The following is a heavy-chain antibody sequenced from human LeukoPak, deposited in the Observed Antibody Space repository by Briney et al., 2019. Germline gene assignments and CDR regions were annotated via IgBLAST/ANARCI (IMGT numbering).Heavy chain of an antibody. Sequence: PGGSLRLSCAASGFTFSSYAMHWVRQAPGKGLEWVAVISYDGSNKYYADSVKGRFTISRDNSKNTLYLQMNSLRAEDTAVYYCARRSGWYRIDYWGQGTLVTVSS. CDR3: ARRSGWYRIDY. V-gene: IGHV3-30*04. J-gene: IGHJ4*02. CDR1: GFTFSSYA. CDR2: ISYDGSNK. D-gene: IGHD6-19*01.